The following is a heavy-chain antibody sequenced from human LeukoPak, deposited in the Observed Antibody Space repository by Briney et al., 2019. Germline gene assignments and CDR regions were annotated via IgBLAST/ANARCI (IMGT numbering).Heavy chain of an antibody. CDR3: ARDRWHSSGWYTGEFDY. CDR1: GFTVSSDY. V-gene: IGHV3-21*01. D-gene: IGHD6-19*01. J-gene: IGHJ4*02. Sequence: GGSLRLSCAASGFTVSSDYMSWVRHAPGKGLEWVSSISSSSSYISYADSVKGRFTISRDNAKNSLYLQMNSLRAEDTAVYYCARDRWHSSGWYTGEFDYWGQGTLVTVSS. CDR2: ISSSSSYI.